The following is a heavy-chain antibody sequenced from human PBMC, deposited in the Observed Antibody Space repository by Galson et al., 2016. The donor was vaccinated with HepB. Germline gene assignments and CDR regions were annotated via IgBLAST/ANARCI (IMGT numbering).Heavy chain of an antibody. D-gene: IGHD6-19*01. CDR2: ISGSTTYT. CDR3: ARDSGSSGHHWFDP. CDR1: GFTFSDYY. Sequence: SLRLSCAASGFTFSDYYMNWIRQAPGKGLEWLSYISGSTTYTNYADSVKGRFTISRDNAKNSVYLQMNSLRAEDTAMYYCARDSGSSGHHWFDPWGQGTLVTVSS. V-gene: IGHV3-11*06. J-gene: IGHJ5*02.